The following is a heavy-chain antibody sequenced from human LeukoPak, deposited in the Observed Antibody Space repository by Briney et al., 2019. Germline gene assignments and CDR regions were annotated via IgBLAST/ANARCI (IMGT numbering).Heavy chain of an antibody. Sequence: GGSLRLSCAASGFTVSNNYMSWVRQAPGKGLEWVSVIYSGGSTYYPDSVKGRFTISKDNSKNTLYLQMNSLRAEDTAVYYCARDGPQAYYFDFWGQGTLVTVSS. CDR3: ARDGPQAYYFDF. CDR1: GFTVSNNY. CDR2: IYSGGST. J-gene: IGHJ4*02. V-gene: IGHV3-53*01.